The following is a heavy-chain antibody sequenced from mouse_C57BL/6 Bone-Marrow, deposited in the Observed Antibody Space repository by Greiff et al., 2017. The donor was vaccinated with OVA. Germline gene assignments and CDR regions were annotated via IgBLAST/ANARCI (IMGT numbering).Heavy chain of an antibody. Sequence: VQLQQSGPVLVKPGASVKMSCKASGYTFTDYYMNWVKQSHGKSLEWIGVINPYNGGTSYNQKFKGKATLTVDKSSSTAYMELNSLTSEDSAVYYCARENGGAYYWYFDDWGTGTTVTVSS. V-gene: IGHV1-19*01. J-gene: IGHJ1*03. CDR3: ARENGGAYYWYFDD. D-gene: IGHD6-5*01. CDR2: INPYNGGT. CDR1: GYTFTDYY.